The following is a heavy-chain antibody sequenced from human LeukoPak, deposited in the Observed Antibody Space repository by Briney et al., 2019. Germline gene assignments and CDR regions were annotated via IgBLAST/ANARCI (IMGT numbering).Heavy chain of an antibody. CDR2: ISWNSGSI. J-gene: IGHJ4*02. D-gene: IGHD2-15*01. Sequence: GGSLRLSCAASGFTFDDYAMHWVRQAPGKGLEWVSGISWNSGSIGYADSVKGRFTISRDNAKNSLYLQMNSLRAEDTALYYCAKDLPRYCSGGSCYSGFDYWGQGTLVTVSS. V-gene: IGHV3-9*01. CDR1: GFTFDDYA. CDR3: AKDLPRYCSGGSCYSGFDY.